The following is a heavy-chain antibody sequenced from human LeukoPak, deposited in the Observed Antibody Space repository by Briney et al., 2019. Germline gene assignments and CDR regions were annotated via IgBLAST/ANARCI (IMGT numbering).Heavy chain of an antibody. Sequence: PSETLSLTCTVSGGSISQYYWSWIRRPAGKGLEWIGRIYSSGSPNYNPSLKSRVTISVDMSKNQFSLRLSSVTAADTAVYYCAREFRTTWNNFDFWGQGTLVTVSS. D-gene: IGHD1/OR15-1a*01. CDR2: IYSSGSP. J-gene: IGHJ4*02. V-gene: IGHV4-4*07. CDR3: AREFRTTWNNFDF. CDR1: GGSISQYY.